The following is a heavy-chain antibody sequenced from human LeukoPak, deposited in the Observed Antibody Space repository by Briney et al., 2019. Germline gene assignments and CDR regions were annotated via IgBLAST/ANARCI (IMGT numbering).Heavy chain of an antibody. V-gene: IGHV4-61*02. Sequence: PSETLSLTCTVSGGSISSGSYYWSWIRQPAGKGLEWIGRIYTSGSTNYNPSLKSRVTISVDTSKNQFSLKLSSVTAADTAVYYCARDGSYDSSGYYYGGAFDYWGQGTLVTVSS. J-gene: IGHJ4*02. CDR3: ARDGSYDSSGYYYGGAFDY. D-gene: IGHD3-22*01. CDR1: GGSISSGSYY. CDR2: IYTSGST.